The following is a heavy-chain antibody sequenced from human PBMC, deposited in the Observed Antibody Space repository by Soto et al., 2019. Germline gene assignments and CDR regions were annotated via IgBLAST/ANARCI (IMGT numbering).Heavy chain of an antibody. Sequence: QVQLVQSGAEVKKPGSSVKVSCKASGGTFSSYAVSWVRQAPGQGLEWMGGIIPIFGTADYAQKFQGRVTSTADESTSKAYMELSSVRSEDTAVYYCASSGYCSGGSCSYPQYYYYGMDVWGQGTTVTVSS. J-gene: IGHJ6*02. CDR3: ASSGYCSGGSCSYPQYYYYGMDV. CDR1: GGTFSSYA. V-gene: IGHV1-69*12. CDR2: IIPIFGTA. D-gene: IGHD2-15*01.